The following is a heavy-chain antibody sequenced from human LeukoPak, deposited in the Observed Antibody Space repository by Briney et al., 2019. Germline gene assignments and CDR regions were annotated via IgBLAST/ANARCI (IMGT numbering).Heavy chain of an antibody. Sequence: GGSLRLSCAASGFTFSSYAMSWVRQAPGKGLEWVSAISGSGGSTYYADSVKGRFTISRDNSKNTLYLQINSLRAEDTAVYYCAKDGSSGGDTNWFDPWGQGTLVTVSS. CDR1: GFTFSSYA. D-gene: IGHD2-21*02. V-gene: IGHV3-23*01. CDR3: AKDGSSGGDTNWFDP. J-gene: IGHJ5*02. CDR2: ISGSGGST.